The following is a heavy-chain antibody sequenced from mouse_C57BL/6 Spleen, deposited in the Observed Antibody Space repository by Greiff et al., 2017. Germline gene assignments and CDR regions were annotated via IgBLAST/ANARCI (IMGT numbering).Heavy chain of an antibody. V-gene: IGHV1-80*01. D-gene: IGHD2-5*01. Sequence: QVQLKESGAELVKPGASVKISCKASGYAFSSYWMNWVKQRPGKGLEWIGQIYPGDGDTNYNGKFKGKATLTADKSSSTAYMQLSSLTSEDSAVYFCARGGSNYGYYAMDYWGQGTSVTVSS. CDR1: GYAFSSYW. J-gene: IGHJ4*01. CDR2: IYPGDGDT. CDR3: ARGGSNYGYYAMDY.